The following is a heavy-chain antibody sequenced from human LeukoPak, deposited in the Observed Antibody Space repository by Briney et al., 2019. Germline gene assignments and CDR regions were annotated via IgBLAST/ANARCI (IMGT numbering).Heavy chain of an antibody. CDR3: AGNARASSDY. Sequence: SETLSLTCAVYGGSFSGYYRSWIRQPPGKGLEWIGETNHSGSTNYNPSLKSRVTISVDTSKNQFSLKLSSVTAADTAVYYCAGNARASSDYWGQGTLVTVSS. CDR2: TNHSGST. V-gene: IGHV4-34*01. D-gene: IGHD2-2*01. J-gene: IGHJ4*02. CDR1: GGSFSGYY.